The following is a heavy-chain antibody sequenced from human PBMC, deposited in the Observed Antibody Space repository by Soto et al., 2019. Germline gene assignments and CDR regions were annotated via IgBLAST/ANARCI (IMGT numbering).Heavy chain of an antibody. Sequence: QVQLQESGSGLVKPSQSLSLTCTVSGVSLNTADTWWSWIRQSPGKGLEFIGYYHSGGSTYYDATLRSRVIISADSSNSQFCLKLSSVTGADTAVYFCVRSREMGGGNDYGLYVWGQGTTVSVSS. CDR1: GVSLNTADTW. CDR3: VRSREMGGGNDYGLYV. CDR2: YHSGGST. J-gene: IGHJ6*01. D-gene: IGHD2-15*01. V-gene: IGHV4-30-4*01.